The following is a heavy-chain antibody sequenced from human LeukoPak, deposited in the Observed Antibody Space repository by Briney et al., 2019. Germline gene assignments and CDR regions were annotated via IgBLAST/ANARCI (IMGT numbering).Heavy chain of an antibody. CDR1: GFTFSSYA. CDR2: ISGDAVTS. D-gene: IGHD6-13*01. J-gene: IGHJ4*02. CDR3: AKLSLGIAAAGDY. V-gene: IGHV3-23*01. Sequence: GGSLRLSCAASGFTFSSYAMNWVRQSPGQGLEWVSTISGDAVTSWYADSVKGRFTVSRDNSKNIVFLQMNNLRAEDTAVYYCAKLSLGIAAAGDYWGQGTLVTVSS.